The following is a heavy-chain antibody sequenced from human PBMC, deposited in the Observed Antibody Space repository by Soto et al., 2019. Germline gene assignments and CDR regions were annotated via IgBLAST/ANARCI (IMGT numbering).Heavy chain of an antibody. Sequence: QAQLVESGGGVVQPGRSLRLSCAASGFTFSSYGMHWVRQAPGTWLEWVAVISYDGGLQHYADSVKGRFTISRDNSKNMVLLRMNNLRAEDTAVYYCVSDRGYGHASVPYSWGQGTLVSVSS. J-gene: IGHJ4*02. CDR3: VSDRGYGHASVPYS. V-gene: IGHV3-30*03. CDR2: ISYDGGLQ. CDR1: GFTFSSYG. D-gene: IGHD5-18*01.